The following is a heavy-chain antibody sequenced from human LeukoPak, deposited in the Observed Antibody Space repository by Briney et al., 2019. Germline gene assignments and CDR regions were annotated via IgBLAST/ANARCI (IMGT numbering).Heavy chain of an antibody. J-gene: IGHJ4*02. Sequence: SETLSLTCTVSGDSISGYYWSWVRQPPGKGLEWIGEINQSGTSNYNPSLKSRVSISVDTSKKQFSLKLTSVTTADMGVYYCARGGSSPARPRLYYWGQGTLVTVSS. D-gene: IGHD6-6*01. V-gene: IGHV4-34*01. CDR2: INQSGTS. CDR3: ARGGSSPARPRLYY. CDR1: GDSISGYY.